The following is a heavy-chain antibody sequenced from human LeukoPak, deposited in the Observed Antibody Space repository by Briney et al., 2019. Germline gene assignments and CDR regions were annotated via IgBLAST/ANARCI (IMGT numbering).Heavy chain of an antibody. CDR1: GFTFSTYG. D-gene: IGHD3-10*01. J-gene: IGHJ6*03. CDR3: ASRSKGNMDV. V-gene: IGHV3-23*01. Sequence: GGTLRLSCEASGFTFSTYGMSWVRQAPGKGLEWVSSISGSGSSIYYADSVKGRFTISRDNSKNTQYLQMNSLRAEDTAVYYCASRSKGNMDVWGKGTTVTVSS. CDR2: ISGSGSSI.